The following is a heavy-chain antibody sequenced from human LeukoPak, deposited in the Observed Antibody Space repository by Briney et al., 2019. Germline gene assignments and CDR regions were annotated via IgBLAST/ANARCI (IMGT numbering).Heavy chain of an antibody. D-gene: IGHD6-19*01. Sequence: PGGSLRLSCSASGFSFSSYAMHWVRQAPGEGLEHISLINNVGDRAYYADSVTGRFTISRDNSKNTLYLQMNSLRAEDTAVYYCARDQYSSGWAYYYYYYGMDVWGQGTTVTVSS. J-gene: IGHJ6*02. V-gene: IGHV3-64*04. CDR2: INNVGDRA. CDR1: GFSFSSYA. CDR3: ARDQYSSGWAYYYYYYGMDV.